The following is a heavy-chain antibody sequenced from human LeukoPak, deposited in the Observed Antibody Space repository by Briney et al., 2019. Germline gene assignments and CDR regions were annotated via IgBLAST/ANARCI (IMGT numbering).Heavy chain of an antibody. Sequence: GGSLRLSCAASGFTFSNYWMTWVRQAPGKGLEWVVNIKQDGSDKYYVDSVKGRFSISRDNAKNSLYLQMNSLRAEDTAVYFCARETIYGDYQLSYFDYWGQGTLVTVSS. D-gene: IGHD4-17*01. J-gene: IGHJ4*02. CDR3: ARETIYGDYQLSYFDY. CDR1: GFTFSNYW. CDR2: IKQDGSDK. V-gene: IGHV3-7*03.